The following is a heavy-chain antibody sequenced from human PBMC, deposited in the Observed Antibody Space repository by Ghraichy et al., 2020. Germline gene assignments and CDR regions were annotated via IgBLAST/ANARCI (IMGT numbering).Heavy chain of an antibody. CDR1: GFTFNNYG. J-gene: IGHJ4*02. CDR2: ISYDGSNT. D-gene: IGHD3-16*01. Sequence: GGSLRLSCAASGFTFNNYGMHWVRQAPGKGLEWVAVISYDGSNTYYAESVEGRFTISRDNSKSTLYLQMNSLRTEDTALYYCAKEFTRDYVYYFDDWGQGTLVTVSS. CDR3: AKEFTRDYVYYFDD. V-gene: IGHV3-30*18.